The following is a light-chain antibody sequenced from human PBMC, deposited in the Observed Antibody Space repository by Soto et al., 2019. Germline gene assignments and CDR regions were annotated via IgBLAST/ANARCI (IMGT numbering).Light chain of an antibody. Sequence: DIQMTQSPSSLSASVGDRVTITCRASQSISSYLNWYQQKPGKAPKLLIYKASTLKSGVPSRFSGSRSGTDFTLTIGSLQPEDFATYYCQQLNSYPLTFGGGTKVDIK. CDR1: QSISSY. CDR3: QQLNSYPLT. J-gene: IGKJ4*01. CDR2: KAS. V-gene: IGKV1-39*01.